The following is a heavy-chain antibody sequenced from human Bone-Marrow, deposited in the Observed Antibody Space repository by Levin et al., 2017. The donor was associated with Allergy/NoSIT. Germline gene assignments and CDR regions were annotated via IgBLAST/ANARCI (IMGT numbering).Heavy chain of an antibody. Sequence: SCAASGFSISIYVMHWVRQAPGKGLKWVALISYDGTFKFYGDSVKGRFTISRDDSKNTLYLQMNSLRSEDTAVYYCARDPPQYDSSGVRHYYYDMDVWGQGTTVTVSS. V-gene: IGHV3-30*03. D-gene: IGHD3-22*01. CDR1: GFSISIYV. J-gene: IGHJ6*02. CDR2: ISYDGTFK. CDR3: ARDPPQYDSSGVRHYYYDMDV.